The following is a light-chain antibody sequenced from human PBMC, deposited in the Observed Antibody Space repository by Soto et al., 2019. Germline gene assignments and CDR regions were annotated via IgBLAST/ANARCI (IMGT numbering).Light chain of an antibody. CDR1: HIVSINY. Sequence: ETAWTQSPGTLSLSPGERATLSCRASHIVSINYLARYQQKPGQAPRLLIYGASSRATGIPDRFSGRGSGTDFPLTSSRLEPEDYAVYYCQQYGNSPLTFGGGTKVDIK. V-gene: IGKV3-20*01. CDR2: GAS. J-gene: IGKJ4*01. CDR3: QQYGNSPLT.